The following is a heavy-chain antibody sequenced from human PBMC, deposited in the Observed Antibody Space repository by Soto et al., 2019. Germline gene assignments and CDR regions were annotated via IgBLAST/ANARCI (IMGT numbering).Heavy chain of an antibody. D-gene: IGHD4-17*01. Sequence: QAHLVQSGPEVKKPGASVKVSCKGSGYIFTSYGIAWVPQAPGQGLEWMGWISAHNGNTEDAQKCQGRVTVTRDTATSTAYLELRSPRSYDTALYDCARGRYGDYWGQGALVTVSS. CDR1: GYIFTSYG. CDR3: ARGRYGDY. CDR2: ISAHNGNT. J-gene: IGHJ4*02. V-gene: IGHV1-18*01.